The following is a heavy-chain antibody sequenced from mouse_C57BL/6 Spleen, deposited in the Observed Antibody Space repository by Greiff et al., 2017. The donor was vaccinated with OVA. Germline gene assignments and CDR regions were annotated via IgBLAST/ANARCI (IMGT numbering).Heavy chain of an antibody. CDR1: GFNIKDYY. V-gene: IGHV14-2*01. CDR2: IDPEDGET. CDR3: ARITTVVANAMDY. Sequence: VQLKESGAELVKPGASVKLSCTASGFNIKDYYMHWVKQRTEQGLEWIGRIDPEDGETKYAPKFQGKATITADTSSNTAYLQLSSLTSEDTAVYYCARITTVVANAMDYWGQGTSVTVSS. D-gene: IGHD1-1*01. J-gene: IGHJ4*01.